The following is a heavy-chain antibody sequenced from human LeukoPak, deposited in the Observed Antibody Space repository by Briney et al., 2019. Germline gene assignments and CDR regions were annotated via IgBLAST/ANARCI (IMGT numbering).Heavy chain of an antibody. CDR3: ARTESTTIAFDI. CDR2: IYYSGST. V-gene: IGHV4-59*01. J-gene: IGHJ3*02. Sequence: SETLSLTCTVSGGSISCYYWSWIRQPPGKGLEWIGYIYYSGSTNYSPSLKSRVTISVDTSKNQFSLKLSSVTAADTAVYYCARTESTTIAFDIWGQGTMVTVFS. D-gene: IGHD4-11*01. CDR1: GGSISCYY.